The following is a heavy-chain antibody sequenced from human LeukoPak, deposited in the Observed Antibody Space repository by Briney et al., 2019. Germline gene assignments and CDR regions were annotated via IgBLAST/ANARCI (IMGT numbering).Heavy chain of an antibody. Sequence: SETLSLTCTVSGGSISSYYWSWIRQPPGKGLEWIGYIYYSGSTNYNPSLKSRVTISVDTSKNQFSLKLSSVTAADTAVYYCTRHLSPFYFDCWGQGTLVTVSS. CDR3: TRHLSPFYFDC. CDR1: GGSISSYY. J-gene: IGHJ4*02. V-gene: IGHV4-59*08. CDR2: IYYSGST. D-gene: IGHD5/OR15-5a*01.